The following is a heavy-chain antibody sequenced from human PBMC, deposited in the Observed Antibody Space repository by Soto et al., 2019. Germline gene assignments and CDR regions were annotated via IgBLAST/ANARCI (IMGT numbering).Heavy chain of an antibody. CDR3: ATEGPITSWDFDY. V-gene: IGHV3-30*03. J-gene: IGHJ4*02. D-gene: IGHD2-2*01. CDR1: GFTFSNYG. CDR2: ISYDGNVA. Sequence: QVQLVESGGGVVQPGRSLRLSCAASGFTFSNYGMHWVRQAPGKGLEWVIVISYDGNVAYYADSVKGRFTISRDNSKNTLYLQMNSLRTEDTAMYYCATEGPITSWDFDYWGQGTLVTVSS.